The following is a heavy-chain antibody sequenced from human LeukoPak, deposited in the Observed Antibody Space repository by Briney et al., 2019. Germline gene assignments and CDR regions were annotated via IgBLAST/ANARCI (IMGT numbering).Heavy chain of an antibody. D-gene: IGHD6-13*01. Sequence: SQTLSLTCAISGVSVSSNTAAWNWIRQSPSRGLEWLGRTYYRSKWYNDYAVSVKSRITINPDTSKNQFSLQLNSLTPEDTAVYYCARSGYTSTWHFDCWGQGTLVTVSS. J-gene: IGHJ4*02. V-gene: IGHV6-1*01. CDR1: GVSVSSNTAA. CDR2: TYYRSKWYN. CDR3: ARSGYTSTWHFDC.